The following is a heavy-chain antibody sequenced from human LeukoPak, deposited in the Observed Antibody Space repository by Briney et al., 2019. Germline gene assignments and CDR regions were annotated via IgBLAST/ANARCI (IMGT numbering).Heavy chain of an antibody. CDR2: ISDTGGST. Sequence: GGSLRLSCAASGFTFSSYAMSWVRQAPGKGLEWVSAISDTGGSTYYADTVKGRFTISRDNSKNTLFLQMNSLRAEDTAVYSCAKNQWELTDWGQGTLVTVSS. V-gene: IGHV3-23*01. CDR1: GFTFSSYA. J-gene: IGHJ4*02. CDR3: AKNQWELTD. D-gene: IGHD1-26*01.